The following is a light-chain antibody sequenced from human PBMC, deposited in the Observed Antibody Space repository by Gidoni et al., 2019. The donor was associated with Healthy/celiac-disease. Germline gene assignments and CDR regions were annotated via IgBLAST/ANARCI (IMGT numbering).Light chain of an antibody. CDR2: DAS. J-gene: IGKJ4*01. CDR1: QSVSSY. CDR3: QQRSNWPPLT. V-gene: IGKV3-11*01. Sequence: EIVLTQSPATLSLSPGESATLSCRDSQSVSSYLAWYQQKPGQAPRLLIYDASNRATGIPARFSGSGSGTDCTLTISSLEPEDCAVYYCQQRSNWPPLTFGGGTKVEIK.